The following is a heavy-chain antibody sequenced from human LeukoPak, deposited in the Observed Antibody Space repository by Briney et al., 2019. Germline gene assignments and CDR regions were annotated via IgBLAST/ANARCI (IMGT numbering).Heavy chain of an antibody. CDR2: IYTSGNT. Sequence: SETLSLTCTVSGDSLSIYYWSWIRQPAGKGLEWIGRIYTSGNTHYNPSLKSRVTMSVDTSKNQFSLKLSSVTAEDTAVYYCAKDPRRITMVRGVITNFDYWGQGTLVTVSS. V-gene: IGHV4-4*07. J-gene: IGHJ4*02. CDR3: AKDPRRITMVRGVITNFDY. D-gene: IGHD3-10*01. CDR1: GDSLSIYY.